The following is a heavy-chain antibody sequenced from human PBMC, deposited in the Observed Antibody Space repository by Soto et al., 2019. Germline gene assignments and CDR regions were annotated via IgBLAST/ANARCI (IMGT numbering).Heavy chain of an antibody. D-gene: IGHD3-22*01. CDR2: IYHRGAT. J-gene: IGHJ4*02. CDR3: ERYQYDSSGHDAEQ. Sequence: PXETLCLTCSVAGYSSNRGYYWGWIRQAPVKGLEWIGSIYHRGATCYAPSLKARAAISLDTSNNHFTLRLTSVTVADTAIYYCERYQYDSSGHDAEQWGQAALVTV. CDR1: GYSSNRGYY. V-gene: IGHV4-38-2*01.